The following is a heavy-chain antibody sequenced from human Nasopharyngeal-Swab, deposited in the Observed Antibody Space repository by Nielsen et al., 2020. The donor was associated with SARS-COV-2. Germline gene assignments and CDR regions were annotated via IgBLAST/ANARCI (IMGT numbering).Heavy chain of an antibody. D-gene: IGHD3-10*01. J-gene: IGHJ6*02. V-gene: IGHV3-21*01. CDR3: ARDVVRGYYYGMDV. Sequence: GESLKISCAASGFTFSSYSMNWVRQAPGKGLEWVSSISNSSSYIYYADSVKGRFTISRDNAKNSLYLQMNSLRAEDTAVYYCARDVVRGYYYGMDVWGQGTTVTVSS. CDR2: ISNSSSYI. CDR1: GFTFSSYS.